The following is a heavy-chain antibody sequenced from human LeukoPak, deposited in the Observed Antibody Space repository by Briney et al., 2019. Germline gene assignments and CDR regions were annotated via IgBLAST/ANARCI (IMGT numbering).Heavy chain of an antibody. CDR3: ARTPQTTIFGVVIRNENWFDP. CDR1: GGSISSYY. CDR2: IYYSGST. V-gene: IGHV4-59*08. Sequence: PSETLSLTCTVSGGSISSYYWSWIRQPPGKGLEWIGYIYYSGSTNYNPSLKSRVTISVDTSMNQFSLNLSSVTAADTAVYYCARTPQTTIFGVVIRNENWFDPWGQGTLVTVSS. D-gene: IGHD3-3*01. J-gene: IGHJ5*02.